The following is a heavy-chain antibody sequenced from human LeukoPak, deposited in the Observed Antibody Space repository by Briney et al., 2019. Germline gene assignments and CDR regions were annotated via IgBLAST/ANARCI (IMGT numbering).Heavy chain of an antibody. CDR1: GFTFSSYA. V-gene: IGHV3-23*01. CDR2: ISGSGGST. J-gene: IGHJ3*02. CDR3: AKYTHCSSTSCYTSGGAFDI. D-gene: IGHD2-2*02. Sequence: GGSLRLSCAASGFTFSSYAMSWVRQAPGKGLEWVAAISGSGGSTYYADSVKGWFTISRDNSKNTLYLQMNSLRAEDTAVYYCAKYTHCSSTSCYTSGGAFDIWGQGTMVTVSP.